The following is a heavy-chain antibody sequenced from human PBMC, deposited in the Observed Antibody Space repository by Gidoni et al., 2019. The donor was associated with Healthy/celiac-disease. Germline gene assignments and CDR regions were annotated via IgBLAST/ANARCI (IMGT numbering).Heavy chain of an antibody. D-gene: IGHD3-3*01. CDR3: AHISVLRFLEWLLVDY. CDR1: GFSLSTSGVG. J-gene: IGHJ4*02. V-gene: IGHV2-5*02. CDR2: IYWDDDK. Sequence: QITLKESGPTLVKPTQTLTLTCTFSGFSLSTSGVGVGWIRQPPGKALEWLALIYWDDDKRYSPSLKSRLTITKDTSKNQVVLTMTNMDPVDTATYYCAHISVLRFLEWLLVDYWGQGTLVTVSS.